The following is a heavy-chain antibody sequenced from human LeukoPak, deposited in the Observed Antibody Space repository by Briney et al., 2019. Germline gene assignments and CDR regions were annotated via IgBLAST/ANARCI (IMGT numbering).Heavy chain of an antibody. Sequence: ASVKVSCKVSGNSLSELSIQWVRQAPGKGLECLGGFDPEEAKMVYAQNFQGRVTMTEDTSTQTAYMELSGLTSDDTAVYYCTTRSGDFSSGFVNWGQGTLVTVSS. CDR3: TTRSGDFSSGFVN. CDR2: FDPEEAKM. CDR1: GNSLSELS. J-gene: IGHJ1*01. D-gene: IGHD3-3*01. V-gene: IGHV1-24*01.